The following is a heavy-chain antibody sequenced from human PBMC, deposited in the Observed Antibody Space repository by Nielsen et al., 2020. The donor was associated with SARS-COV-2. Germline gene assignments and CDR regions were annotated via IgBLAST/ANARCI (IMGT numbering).Heavy chain of an antibody. V-gene: IGHV3-9*01. CDR3: AKDTHPVTANAFDI. Sequence: GGSLRLSCAASGFTFDDYAMHWVRQAPGKGLEWVSGISRNSGSIGYADSVKGRFTISRDNAKNSLYLQMNSLRAEDTALYYCAKDTHPVTANAFDIWGQGTMVTVSS. D-gene: IGHD2-21*02. CDR2: ISRNSGSI. CDR1: GFTFDDYA. J-gene: IGHJ3*02.